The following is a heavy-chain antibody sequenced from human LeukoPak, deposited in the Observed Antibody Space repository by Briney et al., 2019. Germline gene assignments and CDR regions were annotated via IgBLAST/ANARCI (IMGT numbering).Heavy chain of an antibody. Sequence: PGGALRLSCEVSGFTFSSYAMSWVRQAPGKGLEWVSAISGSGGSTYYADSVKGRFTISRDNSKNTLYLQMNSLRAEDTAVYYCAKGGIGGTVVTFDAFDIWGQGTMVTVSS. CDR1: GFTFSSYA. D-gene: IGHD4-23*01. V-gene: IGHV3-23*01. CDR3: AKGGIGGTVVTFDAFDI. J-gene: IGHJ3*02. CDR2: ISGSGGST.